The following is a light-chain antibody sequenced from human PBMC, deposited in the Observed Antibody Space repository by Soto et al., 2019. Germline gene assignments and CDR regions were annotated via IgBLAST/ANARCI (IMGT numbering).Light chain of an antibody. CDR1: TSNIGNNY. CDR2: ENN. J-gene: IGLJ7*01. Sequence: QSVLTQPPSVSAAPGQKVTISCSGSTSNIGNNYVSWYQHLPGTAAKLLIYENNKRPSGIPDRFSGSKSGTSATLGITGLQAGDEADYYCGTWDSCLSASRLFGGVTQLTVL. CDR3: GTWDSCLSASRL. V-gene: IGLV1-51*02.